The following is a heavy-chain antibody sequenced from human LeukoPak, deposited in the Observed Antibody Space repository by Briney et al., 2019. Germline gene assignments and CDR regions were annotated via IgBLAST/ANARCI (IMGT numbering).Heavy chain of an antibody. CDR2: INTNTGNP. J-gene: IGHJ3*02. V-gene: IGHV7-4-1*02. CDR3: ARDLGVFHGYSYGPRRAFDI. D-gene: IGHD5-18*01. Sequence: ASVKVSCKASGYTFTSYAMNWVRQAPGQGLEWMGWINTNTGNPTYAQGFTGRFVFSLDTSVSTAYLQISSLKAEDTAVYYCARDLGVFHGYSYGPRRAFDIWGQGTMVTVSS. CDR1: GYTFTSYA.